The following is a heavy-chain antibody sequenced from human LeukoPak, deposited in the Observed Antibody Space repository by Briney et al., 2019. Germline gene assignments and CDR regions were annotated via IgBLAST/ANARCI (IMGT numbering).Heavy chain of an antibody. CDR2: ISSSGSTK. CDR1: GFTFSGYY. CDR3: AREEYSYGLMGKTNFAYYFDY. J-gene: IGHJ4*02. V-gene: IGHV3-11*04. D-gene: IGHD5-18*01. Sequence: GGSLRLSCAASGFTFSGYYMSWIRQAPGKGLEWVSYISSSGSTKYYADSVKGRFTISRDNAKNSLYLQMNSLRAEDTAVYYCAREEYSYGLMGKTNFAYYFDYWGQGTLVTVSS.